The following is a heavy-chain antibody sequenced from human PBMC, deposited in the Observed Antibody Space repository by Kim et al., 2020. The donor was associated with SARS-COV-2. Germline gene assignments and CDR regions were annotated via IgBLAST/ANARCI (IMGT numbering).Heavy chain of an antibody. V-gene: IGHV3-74*01. J-gene: IGHJ6*02. CDR1: GFTFSSYW. CDR3: ARQDIVVVVAVEYPWDGMDV. Sequence: GVSLRLSCAASGFTFSSYWMHWVRQAPGKGLVWVSRINSDGSSTSYADSVKGRFTISRDNAKNTLYLQMNSLRAEDTAVYYCARQDIVVVVAVEYPWDGMDVWGQGTTVTVSS. D-gene: IGHD2-15*01. CDR2: INSDGSST.